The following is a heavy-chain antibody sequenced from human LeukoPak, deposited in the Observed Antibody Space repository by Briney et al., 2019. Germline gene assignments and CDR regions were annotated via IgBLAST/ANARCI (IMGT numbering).Heavy chain of an antibody. Sequence: PGGSLRLSCAASGFTFSSYAMHWVRQAPGKGLEWVAVISYDGSNKYYADSVKGRFTISRDNSKNTLYLRMNSLRAEDTAVYYCAGGYCSGGSCYTLHYYYGMDVWGKGTTVTVSS. J-gene: IGHJ6*04. CDR1: GFTFSSYA. V-gene: IGHV3-30*04. CDR2: ISYDGSNK. CDR3: AGGYCSGGSCYTLHYYYGMDV. D-gene: IGHD2-15*01.